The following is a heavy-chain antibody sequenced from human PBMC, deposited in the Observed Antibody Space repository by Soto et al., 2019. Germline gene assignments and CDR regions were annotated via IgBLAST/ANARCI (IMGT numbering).Heavy chain of an antibody. CDR1: GGSISSSNW. CDR3: ARDRPPAIYGMDV. J-gene: IGHJ6*02. Sequence: QVQLQESGPGLVKPSGTLSLTCAVSGGSISSSNWWSWVRQPPGKGLEWIGEIYHSGSTNYNPSLQSRVTISVDKSKNQFSLKLSSVTAADTAVYYCARDRPPAIYGMDVWGQGTTVTVSS. D-gene: IGHD3-3*01. CDR2: IYHSGST. V-gene: IGHV4-4*02.